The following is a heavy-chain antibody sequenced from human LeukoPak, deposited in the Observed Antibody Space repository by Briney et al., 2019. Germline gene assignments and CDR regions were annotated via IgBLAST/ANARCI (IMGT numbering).Heavy chain of an antibody. V-gene: IGHV1-2*02. CDR2: INPNSGGT. D-gene: IGHD6-6*01. CDR3: ASPDPYSSSSAYYYGMDV. Sequence: ASVKVSCKTSGYTFTDYYMHWVRQAPGQGLEWMGWINPNSGGTNYAQKFQGRVTMTRDTSISTAYMELSRLRSDDTAVHYCASPDPYSSSSAYYYGMDVWGQGTTVTVSS. CDR1: GYTFTDYY. J-gene: IGHJ6*02.